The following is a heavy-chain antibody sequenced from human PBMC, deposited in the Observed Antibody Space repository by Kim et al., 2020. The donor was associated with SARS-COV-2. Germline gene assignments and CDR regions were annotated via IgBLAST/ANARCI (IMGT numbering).Heavy chain of an antibody. Sequence: ASVKVSCKASGYTFTSYGISWVRQAPGQGLEWMGWISAYNGNTNYAQKLQGRVTMTTDTSTSTAYMELRSLRSDDTAVDYCARGGLAYCGGDCFRQFDPWAQGALVTVSS. J-gene: IGHJ5*02. CDR1: GYTFTSYG. V-gene: IGHV1-18*01. CDR3: ARGGLAYCGGDCFRQFDP. D-gene: IGHD2-21*02. CDR2: ISAYNGNT.